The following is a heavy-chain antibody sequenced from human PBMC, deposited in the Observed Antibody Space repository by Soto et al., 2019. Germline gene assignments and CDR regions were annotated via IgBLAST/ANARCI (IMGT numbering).Heavy chain of an antibody. CDR1: GGSFSGYY. CDR3: ARLRAYSSSWPGKIVYGMDV. V-gene: IGHV4-34*01. D-gene: IGHD6-13*01. CDR2: INHSGST. J-gene: IGHJ6*02. Sequence: LSLTCAVYGGSFSGYYWSWIRQPPGKGLEWIGEINHSGSTNYNPSLKSRVTISVDTSKNQFSLKLSSVTAADTAVYYCARLRAYSSSWPGKIVYGMDVWGQGTTVTVSS.